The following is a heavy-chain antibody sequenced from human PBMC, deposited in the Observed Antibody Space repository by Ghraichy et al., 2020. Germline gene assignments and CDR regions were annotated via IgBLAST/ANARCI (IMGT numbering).Heavy chain of an antibody. Sequence: LSLTCVGSGVTFGSYSMNGVRQSPGKRLEWISYITSSSSFISYADSVKGRFTISRDNDQNSLSLQMNSLTDEDTAVYYCARGSRVVRFYYYDGMDVWGQGTTVTVSS. CDR1: GVTFGSYS. J-gene: IGHJ6*02. V-gene: IGHV3-48*02. CDR2: ITSSSSFI. CDR3: ARGSRVVRFYYYDGMDV. D-gene: IGHD4-23*01.